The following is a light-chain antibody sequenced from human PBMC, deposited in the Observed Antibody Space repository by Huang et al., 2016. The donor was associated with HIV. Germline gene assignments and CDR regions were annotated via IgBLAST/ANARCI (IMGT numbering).Light chain of an antibody. Sequence: DIQMTQSPSSLSASVGDRVTITCRASHSISSYLNCYQQKPGKAPKLLIYAASSLQSGVPSRCSGSGSETDFTLTISSLQPEDFATYYCQQSYSTLYTFGQGTKLEIK. CDR2: AAS. J-gene: IGKJ2*01. CDR3: QQSYSTLYT. V-gene: IGKV1-39*01. CDR1: HSISSY.